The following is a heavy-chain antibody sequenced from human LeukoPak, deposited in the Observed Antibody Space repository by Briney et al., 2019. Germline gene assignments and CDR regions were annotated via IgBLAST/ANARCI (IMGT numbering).Heavy chain of an antibody. D-gene: IGHD5-18*01. Sequence: GASVKVSCKASGYTFTDYYMHWVRQAPGQGLEWMGWINPNSGGTNYAQKFQGRVTMTRDTSISTAYMELSRLRSDDTAVYYCARDRGYTYGWYMDVWGKGTTVTVSS. V-gene: IGHV1-2*02. CDR1: GYTFTDYY. J-gene: IGHJ6*03. CDR3: ARDRGYTYGWYMDV. CDR2: INPNSGGT.